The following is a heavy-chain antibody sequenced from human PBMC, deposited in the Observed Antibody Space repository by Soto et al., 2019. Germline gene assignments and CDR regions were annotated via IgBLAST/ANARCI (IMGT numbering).Heavy chain of an antibody. J-gene: IGHJ2*01. D-gene: IGHD1-26*01. CDR1: GLVISSSY. CDR2: LYVDGRT. CDR3: ARQVGSYWYFDL. Sequence: EEQLAESGGGLVQPGGSLRLSCAASGLVISSSYMGWVRQAPGKGLEWVSGLYVDGRTYYTDSVKDRFTISRDDSNNTVYLQMNGLRVDDTAIYYCARQVGSYWYFDLWGRGTLVTVSS. V-gene: IGHV3-66*04.